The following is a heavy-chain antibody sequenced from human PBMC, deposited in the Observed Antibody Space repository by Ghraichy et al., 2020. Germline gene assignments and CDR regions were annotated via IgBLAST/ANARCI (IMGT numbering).Heavy chain of an antibody. D-gene: IGHD3-22*01. J-gene: IGHJ5*02. V-gene: IGHV4-59*01. CDR1: GGSISSYY. CDR3: ARWYYYDSSGYYATLSSWFDP. CDR2: IYYSGST. Sequence: SETLSLTCTVSGGSISSYYWSWIRQPPGKGLEWIGYIYYSGSTNYNPSLKSRVTISVDTSKNQFSLKLSSVTAADTAVYYCARWYYYDSSGYYATLSSWFDPWGQGTLVTVSS.